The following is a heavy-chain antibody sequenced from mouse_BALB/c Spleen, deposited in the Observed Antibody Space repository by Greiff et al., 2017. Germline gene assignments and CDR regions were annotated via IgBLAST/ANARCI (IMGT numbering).Heavy chain of an antibody. CDR2: ISDGGSYT. V-gene: IGHV5-4*02. J-gene: IGHJ4*01. Sequence: EVMLVESGGGLVKPGGSLKLSCAASGFTFSDYYMYWVRQTPEKRLEWVATISDGGSYTYYPDSVKGRFTISRDNAKNNLYLQMSSLKSEDTAMYYCARDNYRYDYAMDYWGQGTSVTVSS. CDR3: ARDNYRYDYAMDY. CDR1: GFTFSDYY. D-gene: IGHD2-14*01.